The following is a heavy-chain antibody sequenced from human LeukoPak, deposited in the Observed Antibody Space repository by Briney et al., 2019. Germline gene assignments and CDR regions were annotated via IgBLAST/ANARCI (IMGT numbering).Heavy chain of an antibody. CDR1: GGTFSSYA. CDR2: IIPILGIA. CDR3: AQLAAPHW. J-gene: IGHJ4*02. V-gene: IGHV1-69*04. Sequence: SVKVSCKASGGTFSSYAIIWVRQAPGQGLEWMGRIIPILGIANYAQKFQGRVTITADKSTSTAYMELSSLRSEDTAVYYCAQLAAPHWWGQGTLVTVSS. D-gene: IGHD6-13*01.